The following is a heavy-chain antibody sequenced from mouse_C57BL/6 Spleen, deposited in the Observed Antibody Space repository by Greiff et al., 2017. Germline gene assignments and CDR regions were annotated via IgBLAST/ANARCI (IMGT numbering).Heavy chain of an antibody. J-gene: IGHJ4*01. Sequence: VQLQQSGAELMKPGASVKLSCKATGYTFTGYWIEWVKQRPGHGLEWIGEILPGSGSTNYTEKFKGKATFTADTSSNTAYMQLSSLTTEDSAIYYCARLGHAMDYWGQGTSVTVSS. D-gene: IGHD4-1*01. V-gene: IGHV1-9*01. CDR1: GYTFTGYW. CDR3: ARLGHAMDY. CDR2: ILPGSGST.